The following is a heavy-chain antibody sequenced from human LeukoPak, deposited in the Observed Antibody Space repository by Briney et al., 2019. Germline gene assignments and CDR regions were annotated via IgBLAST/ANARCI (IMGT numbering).Heavy chain of an antibody. J-gene: IGHJ4*02. D-gene: IGHD2-2*01. CDR2: IYYSGST. Sequence: PSETLSLTCTVSGCSISSSSYYWGWIRQPPGKGLEWIGSIYYSGSTYYNPSLKSRVTISVDTSKNQFSLKLSSVTAADTAVYYCARHRRVLVPAAVIGYWGQGTLVTVSS. CDR3: ARHRRVLVPAAVIGY. CDR1: GCSISSSSYY. V-gene: IGHV4-39*01.